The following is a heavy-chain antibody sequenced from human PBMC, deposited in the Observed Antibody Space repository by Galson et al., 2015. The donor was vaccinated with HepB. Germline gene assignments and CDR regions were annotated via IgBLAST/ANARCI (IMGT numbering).Heavy chain of an antibody. V-gene: IGHV3-53*01. J-gene: IGHJ4*02. D-gene: IGHD2-21*02. CDR1: GFTDSSNY. CDR3: ARGGPYCGGDCYNDY. Sequence: SLRLSCAASGFTDSSNYMSWVRQAQGKGLEWVSVIYSGGGTYYTDPVKGRFIISRDNSKNTLYLQMNSLRAEDTAVYYCARGGPYCGGDCYNDYWGQGTLVTVSS. CDR2: IYSGGGT.